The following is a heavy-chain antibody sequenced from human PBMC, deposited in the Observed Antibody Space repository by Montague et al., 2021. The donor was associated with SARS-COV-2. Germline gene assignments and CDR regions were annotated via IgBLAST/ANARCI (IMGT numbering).Heavy chain of an antibody. CDR1: GGSISSYY. CDR3: ARVDSSGPGEY. V-gene: IGHV4-59*08. Sequence: SETLSLTCTVSGGSISSYYWSWIRQPPGKGLEWVGYISDSRSTKYNPSLQSRVTISVDTARNQFSLKLLSVTAADTAFYYCARVDSSGPGEYWGQGILVSVSS. D-gene: IGHD3-22*01. J-gene: IGHJ4*02. CDR2: ISDSRST.